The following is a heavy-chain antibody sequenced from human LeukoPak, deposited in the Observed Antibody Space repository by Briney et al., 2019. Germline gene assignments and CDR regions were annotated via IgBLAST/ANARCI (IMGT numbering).Heavy chain of an antibody. CDR2: ISSSGSTI. Sequence: PGGSLRLSCAASGFTFSSYEMNWVRQAPGKGLEWVSYISSSGSTINYADSVKGRFTISRDNAKNSLYLQMNSLRAEDTAVYYCASNSGVSSSWQRDYWGQGTLVTVSS. V-gene: IGHV3-48*03. CDR1: GFTFSSYE. D-gene: IGHD6-13*01. CDR3: ASNSGVSSSWQRDY. J-gene: IGHJ4*02.